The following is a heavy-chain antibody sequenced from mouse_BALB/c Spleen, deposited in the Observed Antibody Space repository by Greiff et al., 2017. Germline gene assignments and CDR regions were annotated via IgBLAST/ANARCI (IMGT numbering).Heavy chain of an antibody. J-gene: IGHJ4*01. Sequence: QVQLQQSAAELARPGASVKMSCKASGYTFTSYTMHWVKQRPGQGLEWIGYINPSSGYTEYHQKFKDKTTLAADKSSSTAYMQLSSLTSEDSAVYDCARREDYDGNYYAMDYWGQGTSVTVSS. CDR3: ARREDYDGNYYAMDY. CDR2: INPSSGYT. CDR1: GYTFTSYT. V-gene: IGHV1-4*02. D-gene: IGHD2-4*01.